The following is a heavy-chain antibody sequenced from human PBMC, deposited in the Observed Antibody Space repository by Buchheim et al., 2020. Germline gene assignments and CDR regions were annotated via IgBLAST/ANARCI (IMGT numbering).Heavy chain of an antibody. D-gene: IGHD3-3*02. V-gene: IGHV3-23*01. J-gene: IGHJ6*02. Sequence: EVQLLESGGGLVQPGGSLRLSCAASGFTFSSYAMSWVRQAPGKGLEWVSGISGGGGSTYYADSVKGRFTISRDNSENTLYLQMSSLRVEDTAAYHCARDVTAFLTFSYYGMDVWGQGT. CDR2: ISGGGGST. CDR3: ARDVTAFLTFSYYGMDV. CDR1: GFTFSSYA.